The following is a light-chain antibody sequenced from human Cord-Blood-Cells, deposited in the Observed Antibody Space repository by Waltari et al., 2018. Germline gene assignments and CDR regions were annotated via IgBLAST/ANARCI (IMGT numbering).Light chain of an antibody. CDR1: HDISNY. V-gene: IGKV1-33*01. CDR3: QQYDNLPPLT. J-gene: IGKJ4*01. Sequence: DIQMIPFPSSLSASVGDRVTITCQASHDISNYLNWYQQKPGKAPKLLIYDASNLETGVPSRCSRSGSGTDFTFTISSLQPEDIATYYYQQYDNLPPLTFGGGTKVEIK. CDR2: DAS.